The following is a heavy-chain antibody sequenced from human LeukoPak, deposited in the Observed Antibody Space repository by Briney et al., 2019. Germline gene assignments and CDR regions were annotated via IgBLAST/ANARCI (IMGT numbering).Heavy chain of an antibody. CDR2: VSGSGGRT. CDR1: GFTFNNFD. Sequence: GGSLRLSCAASGFTFNNFDMSWVRQAPGKGLEWVSRVSGSGGRTLYADSVKGRFTISRDNSKNTVYLQLNSLRVDDTAVYFCARKGSMPGTGYLDCWGQGTLVTVSS. D-gene: IGHD2-8*02. J-gene: IGHJ4*02. V-gene: IGHV3-23*01. CDR3: ARKGSMPGTGYLDC.